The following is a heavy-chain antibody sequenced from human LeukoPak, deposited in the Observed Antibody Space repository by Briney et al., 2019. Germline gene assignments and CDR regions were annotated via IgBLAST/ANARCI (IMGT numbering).Heavy chain of an antibody. Sequence: SETLSLTCTVSGGSISPYYWSWIRQPPGKGLEWIGYIYYSGSTNYNPSLKSRVTISVDTSKNQFSLRLSSVTAADTAVYYCARDREGTPGADYWGQGTLVTVSS. CDR1: GGSISPYY. V-gene: IGHV4-59*01. CDR3: ARDREGTPGADY. D-gene: IGHD2-15*01. J-gene: IGHJ4*02. CDR2: IYYSGST.